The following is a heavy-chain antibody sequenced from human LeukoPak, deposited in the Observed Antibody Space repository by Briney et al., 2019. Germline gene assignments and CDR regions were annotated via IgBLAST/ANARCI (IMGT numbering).Heavy chain of an antibody. CDR2: IYTSGST. Sequence: SETLSLTCTVSGGSISSYYWSWIRQPAGKGLEWIGRIYTSGSTNYNPSLKSRVTMSVDTPKNQFSLKLSSVTAADTAVYYCAGKDCSGGSCYPSYYYYMDVWGKGTTVTVSS. D-gene: IGHD2-15*01. J-gene: IGHJ6*03. CDR1: GGSISSYY. CDR3: AGKDCSGGSCYPSYYYYMDV. V-gene: IGHV4-4*07.